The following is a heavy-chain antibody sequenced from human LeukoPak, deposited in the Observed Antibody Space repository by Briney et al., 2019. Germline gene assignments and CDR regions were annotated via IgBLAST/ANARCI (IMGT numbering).Heavy chain of an antibody. V-gene: IGHV3-21*01. CDR1: GFTFNSYS. J-gene: IGHJ1*01. D-gene: IGHD1-26*01. Sequence: GGSPRLSCAASGFTFNSYSMYWVRQAPGKGLEWVSSISSSSSHMFYADSVKGRFSISRDNANNALYLQMNSLRAEDTAVYYCVRDSGSSYGYYFLHWGQGTLVTVSS. CDR3: VRDSGSSYGYYFLH. CDR2: ISSSSSHM.